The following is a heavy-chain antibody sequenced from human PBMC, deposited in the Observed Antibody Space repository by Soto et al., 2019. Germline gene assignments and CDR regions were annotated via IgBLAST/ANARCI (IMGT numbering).Heavy chain of an antibody. CDR1: GGSFSGYY. Sequence: SETLSLTCALYGGSFSGYYWSWIRQPPGKGLEWIGEINHSGSTNYNPSLKSRVTISVDTSKNQFSLKLSSVTAADTAVYYCARVGVPAASNYYYYYMDVWGKGTTVTVSS. J-gene: IGHJ6*03. CDR2: INHSGST. CDR3: ARVGVPAASNYYYYYMDV. D-gene: IGHD2-2*01. V-gene: IGHV4-34*01.